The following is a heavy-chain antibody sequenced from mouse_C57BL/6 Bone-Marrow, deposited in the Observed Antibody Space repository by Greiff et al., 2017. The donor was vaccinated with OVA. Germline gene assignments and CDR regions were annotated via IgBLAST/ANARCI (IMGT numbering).Heavy chain of an antibody. CDR1: GFTFSDYG. V-gene: IGHV5-17*01. J-gene: IGHJ3*01. Sequence: EVQVVESGGGLVKPGGSLKLSCAASGFTFSDYGMHWVRQAPEKGLEWVAYISRGSSTIYYADTVKGRFTISRDNAKNTLFLQMTSLRSEDTAMYYCARPSLAYWGQGTLVTVSA. CDR2: ISRGSSTI. CDR3: ARPSLAY.